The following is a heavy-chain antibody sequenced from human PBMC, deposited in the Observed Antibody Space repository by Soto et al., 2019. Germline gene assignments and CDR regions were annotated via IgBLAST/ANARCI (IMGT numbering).Heavy chain of an antibody. V-gene: IGHV4-59*08. CDR2: IYYSGST. J-gene: IGHJ5*02. Sequence: QVQLQESGPGLVKPSETLSLTCTVSGDSISEYYWSWIRQPPGKGLEWIGYIYYSGSTNSNNHSLKGRVAISVDTSKNEFALKLSSVTAADTAVYYCARHSSGTSFDPWGQGTLVTVSS. CDR3: ARHSSGTSFDP. CDR1: GDSISEYY. D-gene: IGHD3-10*01.